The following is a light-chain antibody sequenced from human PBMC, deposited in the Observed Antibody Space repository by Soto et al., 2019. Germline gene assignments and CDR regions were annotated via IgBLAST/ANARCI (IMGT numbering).Light chain of an antibody. Sequence: EIVFTQYPGTLSLSPGERATLSCRASQSVSNNYLAWYQQKPGQAPRLLIYGASSRATGIPDRFSGSGSGTDFTLTISRLEPEDFAVYYCQQYGSSPQTFGQGTKVDIK. CDR2: GAS. CDR3: QQYGSSPQT. CDR1: QSVSNNY. V-gene: IGKV3-20*01. J-gene: IGKJ1*01.